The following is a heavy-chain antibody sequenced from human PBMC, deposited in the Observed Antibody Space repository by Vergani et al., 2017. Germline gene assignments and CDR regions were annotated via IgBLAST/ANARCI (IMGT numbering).Heavy chain of an antibody. CDR1: CGSISSSSHY. CDR3: AEHAYSSSWYAFDI. Sequence: QLQLQESGPGLVKPSETLSLTCTVSCGSISSSSHYLGWLRQPPGKGLEWIGSICYSGSTYYNPSLKSRVPISVATSKTQFSLKLSSVTAANTAVYYCAEHAYSSSWYAFDIWGQGTMVTVSS. D-gene: IGHD6-13*01. V-gene: IGHV4-39*01. J-gene: IGHJ3*02. CDR2: ICYSGST.